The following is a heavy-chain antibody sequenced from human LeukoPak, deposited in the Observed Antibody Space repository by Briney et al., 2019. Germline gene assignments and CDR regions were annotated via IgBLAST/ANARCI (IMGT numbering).Heavy chain of an antibody. J-gene: IGHJ4*02. D-gene: IGHD4-17*01. CDR1: GFTFDDYA. CDR3: AKDGQNGDYAVYYFDY. V-gene: IGHV3-9*01. CDR2: IRWNSGSI. Sequence: GGSLRLSCAASGFTFDDYAMLWVRQAPGKGLEWVSGIRWNSGSIGYADSVKGRFNIPRDNAKNSLYPQMNSLRAEDTALYYCAKDGQNGDYAVYYFDYWGQGTLVTVSS.